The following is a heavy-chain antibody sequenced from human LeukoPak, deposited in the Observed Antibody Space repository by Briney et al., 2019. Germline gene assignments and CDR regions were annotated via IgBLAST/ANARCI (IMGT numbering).Heavy chain of an antibody. CDR3: TTDGYCSGGSCYPNWFDP. V-gene: IGHV3-15*01. CDR1: GFTFSNAW. CDR2: IKSKTDGGTT. Sequence: GGSLRLSCAASGFTFSNAWMSWVRQAPGKGLEWVGRIKSKTDGGTTDYAAPVKGRFTMPRDDSKNTLYLQMNSLKTEDTAVYYCTTDGYCSGGSCYPNWFDPWGQGTLVTVSS. J-gene: IGHJ5*02. D-gene: IGHD2-15*01.